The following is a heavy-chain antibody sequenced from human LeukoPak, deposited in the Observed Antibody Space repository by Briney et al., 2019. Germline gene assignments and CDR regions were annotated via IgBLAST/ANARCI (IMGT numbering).Heavy chain of an antibody. D-gene: IGHD3-10*01. CDR1: GGSFSGYY. CDR3: ASHPTYYYGSGSYYPDNWFDP. V-gene: IGHV4-34*01. J-gene: IGHJ5*02. CDR2: INHSGST. Sequence: SETLSLTCAVYGGSFSGYYWSWIRQPPGKGLEWIGEINHSGSTYYNPSLKSRVTISVDTSKNQFSLKLSSVTAADTAVYYCASHPTYYYGSGSYYPDNWFDPWGQGTLVTVSS.